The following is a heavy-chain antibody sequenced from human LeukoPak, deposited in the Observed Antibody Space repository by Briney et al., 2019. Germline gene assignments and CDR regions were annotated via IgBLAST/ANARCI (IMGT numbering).Heavy chain of an antibody. CDR2: IRLNGGSS. J-gene: IGHJ1*01. CDR3: VRSITMFQY. D-gene: IGHD3-10*01. Sequence: PGGSLRLSCPASGFPFDDYGMSWVRPAPGKGLEWVSGIRLNGGSSGYADSVKGRFTISRDNAKTSLYLQMTSLRAEDTALYYCVRSITMFQYWGQGTLVTVSS. V-gene: IGHV3-20*04. CDR1: GFPFDDYG.